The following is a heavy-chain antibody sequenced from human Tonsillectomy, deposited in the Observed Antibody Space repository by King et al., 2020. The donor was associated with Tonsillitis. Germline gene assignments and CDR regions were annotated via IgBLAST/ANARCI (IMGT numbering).Heavy chain of an antibody. CDR3: ATSKYYYESSGFYWSL. Sequence: QLVQSGAEVKTPGASVMVSCKASGYTFTSYDINWVRQAPGQGIEWLGWMKPNSGNTGYAQRFQGRGTMTRDTSISTAYMELSSLRSDDTAVYYCATSKYYYESSGFYWSLWGQGTLVTVSS. V-gene: IGHV1-8*01. D-gene: IGHD3-22*01. CDR2: MKPNSGNT. CDR1: GYTFTSYD. J-gene: IGHJ4*02.